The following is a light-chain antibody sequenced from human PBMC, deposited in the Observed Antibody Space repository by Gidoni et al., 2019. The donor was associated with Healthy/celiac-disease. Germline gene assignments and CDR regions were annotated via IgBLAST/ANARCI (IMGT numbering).Light chain of an antibody. CDR3: QQYVSSPPIT. CDR1: QSVSSSY. J-gene: IGKJ5*01. Sequence: VLTQSPGTLSLSPGDSATLSCRASQSVSSSYLDWYQQKPGQAPRLLIYGASSRATGIPDRFSGSGSGTDFTLTISRLEPEDFAGYYCQQYVSSPPITFGQGTRLEIK. CDR2: GAS. V-gene: IGKV3-20*01.